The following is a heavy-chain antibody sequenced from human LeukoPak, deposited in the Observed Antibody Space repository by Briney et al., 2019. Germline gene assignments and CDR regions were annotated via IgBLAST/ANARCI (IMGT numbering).Heavy chain of an antibody. CDR3: ARSKRYGGWYGYIDY. CDR2: IYSSGNT. CDR1: GASISSTSYY. Sequence: SETLSLTCSVSGASISSTSYYWSWIRQPAGKGLEWIGRIYSSGNTNYNPSLKSRVTISIDTSTNQFSLKLSSVTAADTALYYCARSKRYGGWYGYIDYWGQGTLVTVSS. D-gene: IGHD6-19*01. J-gene: IGHJ4*02. V-gene: IGHV4-61*02.